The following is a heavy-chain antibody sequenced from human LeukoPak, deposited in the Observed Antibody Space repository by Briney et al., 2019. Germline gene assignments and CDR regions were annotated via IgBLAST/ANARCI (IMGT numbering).Heavy chain of an antibody. CDR3: ARSTTVPNWFDP. CDR1: GYTFTSYG. D-gene: IGHD4-11*01. V-gene: IGHV1-18*01. CDR2: ISAYNGNT. Sequence: ASVKVSFKASGYTFTSYGISWVRQAPGQGLEWMGWISAYNGNTNYAQKLQGRVTMTTDTSTSTAYMELRSLRSDDTAVYYCARSTTVPNWFDPWGQGTLVTVSS. J-gene: IGHJ5*02.